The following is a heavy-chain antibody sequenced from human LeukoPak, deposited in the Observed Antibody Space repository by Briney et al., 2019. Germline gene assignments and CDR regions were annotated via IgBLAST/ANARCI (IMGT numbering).Heavy chain of an antibody. CDR3: ARAYYYDSSGYFDY. CDR1: GYTFTGYY. CDR2: IIPIFGTA. J-gene: IGHJ4*02. D-gene: IGHD3-22*01. V-gene: IGHV1-69*13. Sequence: SVKVSCKASGYTFTGYYMHWVRQAPGQGLEWMGGIIPIFGTANYAQKFQGRVTITADESTSTAYMELSSLRSEDTAVYYCARAYYYDSSGYFDYWGQGTLVTVSS.